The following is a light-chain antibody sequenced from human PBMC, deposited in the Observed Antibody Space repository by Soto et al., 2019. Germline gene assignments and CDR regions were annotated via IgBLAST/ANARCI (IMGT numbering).Light chain of an antibody. CDR3: SSYTRSSTWV. J-gene: IGLJ3*02. CDR1: SSDIGAYRL. Sequence: QSVLTQPTSVSESPGQSITISCTGTSSDIGAYRLVSWYQQHPGKAPKLLIYEVSNRPSGISNRFSGSKSANTASLTISGLQAEDEADYYCSSYTRSSTWVFGGGTKLTVL. V-gene: IGLV2-14*01. CDR2: EVS.